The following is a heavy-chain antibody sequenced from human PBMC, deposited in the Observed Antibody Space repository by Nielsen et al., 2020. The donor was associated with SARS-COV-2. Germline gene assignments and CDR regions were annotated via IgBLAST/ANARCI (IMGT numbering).Heavy chain of an antibody. D-gene: IGHD1-26*01. CDR1: GYSFTSYW. V-gene: IGHV5-51*01. CDR2: IYPGDSDT. Sequence: KVSCKGSGYSFTSYWIGWVRQMPGKGLEWMGIIYPGDSDTRYSPSFQGQVTISADKSISTAYLQWSSLKASDTAMYYCASWRYSGTASHDAFDIWGQGTMVTVSS. J-gene: IGHJ3*02. CDR3: ASWRYSGTASHDAFDI.